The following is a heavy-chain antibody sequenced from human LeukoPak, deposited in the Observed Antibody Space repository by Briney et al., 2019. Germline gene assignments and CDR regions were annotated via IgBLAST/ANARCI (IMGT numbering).Heavy chain of an antibody. CDR3: ARRVGPFDY. V-gene: IGHV4-39*01. Sequence: PSETLSLTCTVSGGSISSSSYYWGWIRQSPGKGLEWIGSIYYSGSTHYNPSLKSRVTISVDTSKNQFSLKLSSVTAADTAVYYCARRVGPFDYWGQGTLVTVSS. CDR1: GGSISSSSYY. J-gene: IGHJ4*02. D-gene: IGHD1-26*01. CDR2: IYYSGST.